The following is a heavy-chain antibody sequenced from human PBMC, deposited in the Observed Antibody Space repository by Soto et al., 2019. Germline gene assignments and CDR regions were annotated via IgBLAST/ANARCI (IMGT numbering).Heavy chain of an antibody. CDR3: AIWFGEFPLPYYFGD. Sequence: SVKVSCKASGGTFSSYAISWVRQAPGQGLEWMGGIIPIFGTANYAQKFQGRVTMTRDTSTSTVYMELSSLRSEDTAVYYCAIWFGEFPLPYYFGDWGQGTLVTVSS. V-gene: IGHV1-69*05. CDR1: GGTFSSYA. D-gene: IGHD3-10*01. J-gene: IGHJ4*02. CDR2: IIPIFGTA.